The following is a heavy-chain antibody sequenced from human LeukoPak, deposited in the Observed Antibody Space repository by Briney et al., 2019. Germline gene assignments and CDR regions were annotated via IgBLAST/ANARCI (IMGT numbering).Heavy chain of an antibody. Sequence: GESLKISCKGSGYSFTSYWIGWVRQMPGKGLEWMGTIYPGDSDTRYSPSFQGQVTIPADKSISTAYLQWSSLKASDTAMYYCARSPTYYYDSSGYAYFDYWGQGTLVTVSS. J-gene: IGHJ4*02. V-gene: IGHV5-51*01. CDR2: IYPGDSDT. CDR1: GYSFTSYW. D-gene: IGHD3-22*01. CDR3: ARSPTYYYDSSGYAYFDY.